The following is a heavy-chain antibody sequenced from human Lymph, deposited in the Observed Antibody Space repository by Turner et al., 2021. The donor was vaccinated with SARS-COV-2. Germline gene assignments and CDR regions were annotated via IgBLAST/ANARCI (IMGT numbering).Heavy chain of an antibody. J-gene: IGHJ6*02. V-gene: IGHV1-8*02. Sequence: QAQLVQSVSEVTRPVASVQVSCKAPGDTFTSYDIKWVRQVTGPGLEWMEWVNQKNDTTGYAEKFQGRVNMTKNTSKRKAYRERGRLRAEDKAAYYGGGGWYSGCGLDVWGQGTTVTVSS. CDR1: GDTFTSYD. CDR3: GGGWYSGCGLDV. CDR2: VNQKNDTT. D-gene: IGHD1-26*01.